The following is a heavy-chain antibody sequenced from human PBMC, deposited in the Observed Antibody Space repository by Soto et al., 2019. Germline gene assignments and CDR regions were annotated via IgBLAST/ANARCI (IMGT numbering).Heavy chain of an antibody. CDR3: ARDSGSYYSFDY. V-gene: IGHV3-64*01. CDR2: ISSNGGST. Sequence: PRRSLRLSCAASGSTFSRSAMHWVRQAPGKGLEYVSAISSNGGSTYYANSVKGRFTISRDNSKNTLYLQMGSLRAEDMAVYYCARDSGSYYSFDYWGQGT. D-gene: IGHD1-26*01. CDR1: GSTFSRSA. J-gene: IGHJ4*02.